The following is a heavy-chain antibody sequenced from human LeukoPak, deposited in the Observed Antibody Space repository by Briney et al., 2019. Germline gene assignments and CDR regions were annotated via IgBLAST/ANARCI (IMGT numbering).Heavy chain of an antibody. CDR1: GFTFSSYG. V-gene: IGHV3-30*02. CDR3: AKDLGPLDY. CDR2: IRYDGSQK. J-gene: IGHJ4*02. Sequence: GGSLRLSCAASGFTFSSYGMHWVRQAPGKGLEWVAFIRYDGSQKYYADSVKGRFTISRDNSKNTLYLQMNSLRAEDTAVYYCAKDLGPLDYWGQGTLVTVSS.